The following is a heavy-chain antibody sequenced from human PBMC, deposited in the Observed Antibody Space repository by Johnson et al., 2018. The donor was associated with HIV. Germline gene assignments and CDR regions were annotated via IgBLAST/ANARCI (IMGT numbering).Heavy chain of an antibody. J-gene: IGHJ3*02. CDR1: GFTFSNYW. D-gene: IGHD3-10*01. CDR3: ARGALGSFDI. CDR2: IKQDGSEK. V-gene: IGHV3-7*01. Sequence: VQLVESGGGLVQPGGSLRLSCAASGFTFSNYWMSWVRQAPGKGLEWVANIKQDGSEKYYVDSVKGRFTISRDNAKNTVYLQMDSLRDEDMAVYYCARGALGSFDIWGQGTMVTVSA.